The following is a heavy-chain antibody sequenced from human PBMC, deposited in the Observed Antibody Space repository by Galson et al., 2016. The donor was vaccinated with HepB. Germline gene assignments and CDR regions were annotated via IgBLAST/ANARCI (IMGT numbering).Heavy chain of an antibody. J-gene: IGHJ3*02. CDR3: ARDVRGYSWDAFNI. CDR1: GYTFTSYG. D-gene: IGHD2-21*01. CDR2: ISAYNGHT. Sequence: SVKVSCKASGYTFTSYGISWVRQAPGQGLEWMGWISAYNGHTNYAQKLQGRVTMTTVTSTSTAYMDLRSLRSDDTAVYYCARDVRGYSWDAFNIWGQGTMVTVSS. V-gene: IGHV1-18*04.